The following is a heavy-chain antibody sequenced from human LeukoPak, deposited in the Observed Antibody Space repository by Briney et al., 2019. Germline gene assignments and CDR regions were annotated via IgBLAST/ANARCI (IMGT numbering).Heavy chain of an antibody. D-gene: IGHD6-13*01. CDR2: VNTNSGGK. Sequence: GASVKLSCKASGYTFTVCYMHWGRLAPGQGLGWMGWVNTNSGGKNYAQRFQGSVTMPRDTSIITAYMELSRLRSDDTAVYSSATSRAGIAAASYSYYLAYWGQGTLVTVSS. J-gene: IGHJ4*02. V-gene: IGHV1-2*02. CDR3: ATSRAGIAAASYSYYLAY. CDR1: GYTFTVCY.